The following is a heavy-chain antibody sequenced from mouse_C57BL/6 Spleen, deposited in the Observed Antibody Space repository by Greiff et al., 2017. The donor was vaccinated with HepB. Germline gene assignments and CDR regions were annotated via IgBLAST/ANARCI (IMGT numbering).Heavy chain of an antibody. D-gene: IGHD2-2*01. Sequence: SGAELVRPGASVKMSCKASGYTFTSYNMHWVKQTPRQGLEWIGAIYPGNGDTSYNQKFKGKATLTVDKSSSTAYMQLSSLTSEDSAVYFCARSYGYDVNYAMDYWGQGTSVTVSS. V-gene: IGHV1-12*01. CDR3: ARSYGYDVNYAMDY. CDR2: IYPGNGDT. CDR1: GYTFTSYN. J-gene: IGHJ4*01.